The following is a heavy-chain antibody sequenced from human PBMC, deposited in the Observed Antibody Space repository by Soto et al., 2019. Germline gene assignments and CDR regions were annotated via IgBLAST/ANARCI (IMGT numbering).Heavy chain of an antibody. J-gene: IGHJ4*02. V-gene: IGHV3-23*01. Sequence: ESGGGLVQPGGSLRLSCAASGFTFSSYAMSWVRQAPGKGLEWVSAISGSGGSTFYAGSVKGRFTVSRDNSKNTLYLQMNSLRAEDTAVYYCAKNSGGSCYSGVDYWGQGTLVTVSS. D-gene: IGHD2-15*01. CDR3: AKNSGGSCYSGVDY. CDR2: ISGSGGST. CDR1: GFTFSSYA.